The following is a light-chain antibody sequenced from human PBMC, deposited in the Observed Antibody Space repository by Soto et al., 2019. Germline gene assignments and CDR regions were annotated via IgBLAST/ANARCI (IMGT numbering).Light chain of an antibody. J-gene: IGLJ3*02. CDR1: TSNIGSNT. CDR3: AIWDLTLSAWV. V-gene: IGLV1-44*01. CDR2: SND. Sequence: QSVLTQPPSASGTPGQRVTISCSGTTSNIGSNTVSWYQHLPGTAPKLLIYSNDQRPSGVPDRFSGSKSGTSASLAISGLQSEDKADYYCAIWDLTLSAWVFGGGTKLTVL.